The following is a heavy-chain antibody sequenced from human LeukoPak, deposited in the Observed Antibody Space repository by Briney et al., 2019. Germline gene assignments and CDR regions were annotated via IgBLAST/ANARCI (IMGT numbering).Heavy chain of an antibody. V-gene: IGHV5-51*01. Sequence: GESLQISCKGSGSCFTSYWIGWVRQLAGKGLEWRGIIYPGDSDTRYSPSFQGKVTISADKSISTAYLQWSSLKASDTAMYYCARRPRITIFGVVTNGPVDYWGQGTLVTVSS. CDR1: GSCFTSYW. CDR3: ARRPRITIFGVVTNGPVDY. CDR2: IYPGDSDT. J-gene: IGHJ4*02. D-gene: IGHD3-3*01.